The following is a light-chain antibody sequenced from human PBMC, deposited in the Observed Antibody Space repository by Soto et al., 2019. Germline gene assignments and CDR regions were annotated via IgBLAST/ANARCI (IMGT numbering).Light chain of an antibody. CDR1: QSLVHSDGIAY. CDR2: KVS. CDR3: MQGTHWPIT. J-gene: IGKJ5*01. Sequence: EVVITQSQLSLPVTLGQPASISCRSNQSLVHSDGIAYFSWFQQRPGRSPRRLIYKVSNRDSGVPARFSGSGSGTDFALKISRVEAEDVGVYYCMQGTHWPITFGQGTRWRL. V-gene: IGKV2-30*02.